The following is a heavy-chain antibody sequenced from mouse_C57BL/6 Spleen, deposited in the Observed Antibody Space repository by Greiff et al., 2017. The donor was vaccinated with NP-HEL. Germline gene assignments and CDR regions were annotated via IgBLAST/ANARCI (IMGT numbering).Heavy chain of an antibody. CDR1: GYSFTSYY. CDR3: ARSGQIYYDYEGAMDY. V-gene: IGHV1-66*01. Sequence: QVQLQQSGPELVKPGASVKISCKASGYSFTSYYIHWVKQRPGQGLEWIGWIYPGSGNTKYNEKFKGKATLTADTSSSTAYMQLSSLTSEDSAVYYCARSGQIYYDYEGAMDYWGQGTSVTVSS. CDR2: IYPGSGNT. D-gene: IGHD2-4*01. J-gene: IGHJ4*01.